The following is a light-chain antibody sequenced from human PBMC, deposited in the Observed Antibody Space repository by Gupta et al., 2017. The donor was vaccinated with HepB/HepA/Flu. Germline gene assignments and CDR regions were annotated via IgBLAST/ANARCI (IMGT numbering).Light chain of an antibody. CDR3: QQYGNLPLT. Sequence: PTALSASVGDRVTISCQASQDIRYYLNWYQQKPGKAPKLLIYAVSNLTTGVPSRFTGSGSGTDFTFTISRLQPEDIATYFCQQYGNLPLTFGGGTKVEFE. V-gene: IGKV1-33*01. CDR1: QDIRYY. J-gene: IGKJ4*01. CDR2: AVS.